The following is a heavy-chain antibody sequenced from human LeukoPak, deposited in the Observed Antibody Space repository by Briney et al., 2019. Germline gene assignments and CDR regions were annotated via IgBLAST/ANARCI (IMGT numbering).Heavy chain of an antibody. Sequence: SVKVSCKASGGTFSSYVISWVRQAPGQGLEWMGGIIPIFGTANYAQKFQGRVTITGHESTSTAYMELSSLRSEDTAVYYCARAFSQYYDILTGYHSFDYWGQGTLVTVSS. CDR1: GGTFSSYV. CDR2: IIPIFGTA. D-gene: IGHD3-9*01. J-gene: IGHJ4*02. V-gene: IGHV1-69*01. CDR3: ARAFSQYYDILTGYHSFDY.